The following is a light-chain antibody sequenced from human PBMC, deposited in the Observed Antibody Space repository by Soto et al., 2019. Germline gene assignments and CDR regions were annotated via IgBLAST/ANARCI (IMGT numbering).Light chain of an antibody. V-gene: IGKV3D-11*02. CDR2: DAS. CDR3: QQRSN. Sequence: EIVLTQSPATLSLSPGERATLSCRASQSVSSYLAWYQQKPGQAPRLLIYDASNRATGIPARFSGSGPGTDFTLTISNLEPEDFAVYYCQQRSNFGQGTRLEIK. CDR1: QSVSSY. J-gene: IGKJ5*01.